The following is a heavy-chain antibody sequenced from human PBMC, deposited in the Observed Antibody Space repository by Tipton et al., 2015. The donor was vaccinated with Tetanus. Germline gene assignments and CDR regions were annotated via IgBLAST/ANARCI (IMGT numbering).Heavy chain of an antibody. CDR2: ISWNSDHI. V-gene: IGHV3-9*01. D-gene: IGHD2-2*01. J-gene: IGHJ6*02. CDR1: GFRFDSYA. Sequence: SLRLSCVASGFRFDSYAMFWVRQVPGKGLEWVSGISWNSDHIGYADSVKGRFTTSRDNAKNSLYLQMNSLRAEDTAVYYCARDRIVVVPAARCMDVWGQGTTVTVSS. CDR3: ARDRIVVVPAARCMDV.